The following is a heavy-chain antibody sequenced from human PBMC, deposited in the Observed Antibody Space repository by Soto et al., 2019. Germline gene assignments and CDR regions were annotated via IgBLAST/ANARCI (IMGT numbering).Heavy chain of an antibody. CDR2: ISAYNGNT. Sequence: ASVKVSCKASGYTFTSYGISWVRQAPGQGFEWMGWISAYNGNTNYAQKLQGRVTMTTDTSTSTAYMELRSLRSDDTAVYYCAKTIIAAGTFDPWGQGTLVTVSS. CDR3: AKTIIAAGTFDP. V-gene: IGHV1-18*01. CDR1: GYTFTSYG. D-gene: IGHD6-13*01. J-gene: IGHJ5*02.